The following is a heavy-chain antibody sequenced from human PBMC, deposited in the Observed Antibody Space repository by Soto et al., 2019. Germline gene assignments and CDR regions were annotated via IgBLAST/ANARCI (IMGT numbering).Heavy chain of an antibody. CDR2: ISYDGSNK. J-gene: IGHJ2*01. Sequence: QVQLVESGGGVVQPGRSLRLSCAASGFTFSSYAMHWVRQAPGKGLEWVAVISYDGSNKYYADSVKGRFTIFRDNSKNTLYLQMNSLRAEDTAVYYCARDTADNGDYDFWYFDLWGRGTLVTVSS. D-gene: IGHD4-17*01. CDR1: GFTFSSYA. CDR3: ARDTADNGDYDFWYFDL. V-gene: IGHV3-30-3*01.